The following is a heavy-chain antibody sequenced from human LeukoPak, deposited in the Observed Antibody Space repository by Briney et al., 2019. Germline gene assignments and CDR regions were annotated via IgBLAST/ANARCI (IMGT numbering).Heavy chain of an antibody. D-gene: IGHD4-17*01. CDR1: GFTFSRFW. Sequence: TGGSLRLSCAASGFTFSRFWMNWVRQAPGGGLEWVANIDQSGGRNNYVDSVKGRFTISRDNAKNSLFLEMSSLRDEDTAVYYCARSTVTPGYWGQGTLVTVSS. CDR3: ARSTVTPGY. J-gene: IGHJ4*02. V-gene: IGHV3-7*02. CDR2: IDQSGGRN.